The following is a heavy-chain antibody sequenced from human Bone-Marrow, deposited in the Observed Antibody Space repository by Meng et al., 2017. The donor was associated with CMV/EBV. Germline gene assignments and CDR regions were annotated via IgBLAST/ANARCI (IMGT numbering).Heavy chain of an antibody. Sequence: ASVKVSCKASGGTFSSYAISWVRQAPGQGLEWMGWISAYNGNTNYAQKLQGRVTMTTDTSTSTAYMELRSLRSDDTAVYYCARAAGMTTVTGAYLGYWGQGTLVTVSS. D-gene: IGHD4-11*01. J-gene: IGHJ4*02. CDR2: ISAYNGNT. CDR1: GGTFSSYA. V-gene: IGHV1-18*01. CDR3: ARAAGMTTVTGAYLGY.